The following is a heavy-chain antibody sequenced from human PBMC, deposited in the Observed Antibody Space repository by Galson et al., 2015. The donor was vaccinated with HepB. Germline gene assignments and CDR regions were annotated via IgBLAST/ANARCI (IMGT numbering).Heavy chain of an antibody. CDR1: GDSISNDRW. V-gene: IGHV4-4*02. CDR2: AYHSGGT. D-gene: IGHD3-10*01. CDR3: ARAKEGRGYFDY. J-gene: IGHJ4*02. Sequence: ETLSLTCAVSGDSISNDRWWSWVRQPPGEGLEWIGEAYHSGGTNYRPSLKSRVTISMDKSKNQFSLKLTSVTAADTAVYYCARAKEGRGYFDYWGQGTLVTVSS.